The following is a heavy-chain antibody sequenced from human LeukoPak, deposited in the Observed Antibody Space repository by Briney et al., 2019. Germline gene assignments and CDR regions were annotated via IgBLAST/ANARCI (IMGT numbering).Heavy chain of an antibody. J-gene: IGHJ2*01. Sequence: GASVKVSCKASGYSFTSYVISWVRQAPGQRLEWMGGIIPIFGTANYAQKFQGRVTITADESTSTAYMELSSLRSEDTAVYYCARVRDYGGKWRWYFDLWGRGTLVTVSS. CDR1: GYSFTSYV. D-gene: IGHD4-23*01. CDR2: IIPIFGTA. CDR3: ARVRDYGGKWRWYFDL. V-gene: IGHV1-69*13.